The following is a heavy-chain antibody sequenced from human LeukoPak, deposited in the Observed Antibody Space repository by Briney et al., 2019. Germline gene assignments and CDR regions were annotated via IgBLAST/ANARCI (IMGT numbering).Heavy chain of an antibody. CDR3: AKDRWPDLLPLDY. CDR1: GFTFTSYA. CDR2: ISGTSDST. Sequence: GGSLRLSCAAPGFTFTSYAMSWVSQAPGKGLEWVSAISGTSDSTYYVDSVQGRFTISRDNSKNTLYLQMNSLRAEDTAVYYCAKDRWPDLLPLDYWGQGTLVTVSS. D-gene: IGHD1-14*01. J-gene: IGHJ4*02. V-gene: IGHV3-23*01.